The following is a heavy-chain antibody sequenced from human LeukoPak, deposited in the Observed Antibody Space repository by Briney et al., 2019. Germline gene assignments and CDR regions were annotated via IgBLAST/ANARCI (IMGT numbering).Heavy chain of an antibody. Sequence: GGSLRLSCAASGFTFTNYAMHWVRQAPGKGLEWVAVISYDGSNKYYADSVKGRFTISRDNSKNTLYLQMNSLRAEDTAVYYCARPTRPYYRYYFDYWGQGTLVTVSS. CDR2: ISYDGSNK. D-gene: IGHD1-26*01. CDR3: ARPTRPYYRYYFDY. CDR1: GFTFTNYA. J-gene: IGHJ4*02. V-gene: IGHV3-30-3*01.